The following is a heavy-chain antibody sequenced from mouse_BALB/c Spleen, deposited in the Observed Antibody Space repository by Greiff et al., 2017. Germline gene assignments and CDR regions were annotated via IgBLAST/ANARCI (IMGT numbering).Heavy chain of an antibody. Sequence: VQLQQSGAELVKPGASVKLSCTASGFNIKDTYMHWVKQRPEQGLEWIGRIDPANGNTKYDPKFQGKATITADTSSNTAYLQLSSLTSEDTAVYYCARGGGNYVYYYAMDYWGQGTSVTVSS. CDR1: GFNIKDTY. V-gene: IGHV14-3*02. CDR2: IDPANGNT. CDR3: ARGGGNYVYYYAMDY. D-gene: IGHD2-1*01. J-gene: IGHJ4*01.